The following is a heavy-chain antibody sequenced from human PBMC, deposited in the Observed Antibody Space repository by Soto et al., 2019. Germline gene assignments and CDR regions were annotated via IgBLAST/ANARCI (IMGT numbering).Heavy chain of an antibody. CDR3: AKVKNDILTGYTPSDY. V-gene: IGHV3-30*18. J-gene: IGHJ4*02. D-gene: IGHD3-9*01. CDR1: GFTFSSYG. Sequence: GGSLRLSCAASGFTFSSYGMHWVRQAPGKGLEWVAVISYDGSNKYYADSVKGRFTISRDNSKNTLYLQMNSLRAEDTAVYYCAKVKNDILTGYTPSDYWGQGTLVTVSS. CDR2: ISYDGSNK.